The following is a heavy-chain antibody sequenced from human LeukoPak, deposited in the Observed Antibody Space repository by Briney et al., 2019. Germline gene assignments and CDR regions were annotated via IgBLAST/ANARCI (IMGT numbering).Heavy chain of an antibody. D-gene: IGHD6-19*01. Sequence: GGSLRLSCAASGFTFSSYWMNWVRQTPGKGLEWVANIKQDGSDKYYVDSVKGRFTISRDNAKNSLSLQMNSLRVEDTAVYYCARADSGGWSKDYWGQGTLVTVSS. CDR3: ARADSGGWSKDY. CDR2: IKQDGSDK. V-gene: IGHV3-7*01. J-gene: IGHJ4*02. CDR1: GFTFSSYW.